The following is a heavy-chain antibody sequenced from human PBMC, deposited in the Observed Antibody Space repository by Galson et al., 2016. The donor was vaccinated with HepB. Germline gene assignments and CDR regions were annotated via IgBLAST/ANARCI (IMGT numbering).Heavy chain of an antibody. D-gene: IGHD3-9*01. CDR2: INTNTENP. Sequence: SVKVSCKASGYTFTNYAMNWVRQAPGQGLEWLGWINTNTENPTYAQGFTGRFVFSLDTSVSTAYLQISSLGADDTAIYYCARVRIRYSDWLSQFDSNVFDIWGQGTMVTVSS. CDR1: GYTFTNYA. J-gene: IGHJ3*02. CDR3: ARVRIRYSDWLSQFDSNVFDI. V-gene: IGHV7-4-1*02.